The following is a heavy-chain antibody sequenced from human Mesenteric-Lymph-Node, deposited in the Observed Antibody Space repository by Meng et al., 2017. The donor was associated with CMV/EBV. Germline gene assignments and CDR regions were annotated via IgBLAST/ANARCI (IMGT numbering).Heavy chain of an antibody. V-gene: IGHV3-23*01. CDR3: EKDPEAYSNCWSLYSIDH. J-gene: IGHJ4*02. CDR1: FTVYG. CDR2: ISGSVGST. D-gene: IGHD6-13*01. Sequence: FTVYGLSCVRQSPRLPLGLVSGISGSVGSTYYAASVPSRFTISRDNLKDTIYLYSLSLRAEDTAVYYCEKDPEAYSNCWSLYSIDHWGQGTLVTVSS.